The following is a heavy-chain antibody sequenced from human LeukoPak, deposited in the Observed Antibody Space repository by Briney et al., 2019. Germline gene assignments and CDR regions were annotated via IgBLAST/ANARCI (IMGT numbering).Heavy chain of an antibody. CDR3: AKDVNSSGHLGYFDY. CDR1: GFTFDDYA. Sequence: PGRSLRLSCAASGFTFDDYAMHWVRQAPGKGLEWVSLISWDGGSTYYADSVKGRFTISRDNSKNSLYLQMNSLRAEDTALYYCAKDVNSSGHLGYFDYWGQGTLVTVSS. D-gene: IGHD3-22*01. CDR2: ISWDGGST. J-gene: IGHJ4*02. V-gene: IGHV3-43D*03.